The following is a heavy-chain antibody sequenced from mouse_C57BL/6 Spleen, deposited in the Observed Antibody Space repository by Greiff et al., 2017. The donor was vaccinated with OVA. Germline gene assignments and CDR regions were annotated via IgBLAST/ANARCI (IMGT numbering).Heavy chain of an antibody. CDR3: ARCNGSSSFYAMDY. CDR1: GYTFTSYG. CDR2: IYPRSGNT. Sequence: VQLQQSGAELARPGASVKLSCKASGYTFTSYGISWVKQRTGQGLEWIGEIYPRSGNTYYNEKFKGKATLTADKSSSTAYMELRSLTSEDSAVYFCARCNGSSSFYAMDYWGQGTSVTVSS. D-gene: IGHD1-1*01. V-gene: IGHV1-81*01. J-gene: IGHJ4*01.